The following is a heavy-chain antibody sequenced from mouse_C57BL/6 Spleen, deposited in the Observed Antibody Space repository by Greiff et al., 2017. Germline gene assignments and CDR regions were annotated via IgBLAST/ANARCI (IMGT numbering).Heavy chain of an antibody. CDR2: IRNKANGYTT. V-gene: IGHV7-3*01. CDR1: GFTFTDYY. J-gene: IGHJ4*01. Sequence: EVQLQESGGGLVQPGGSLSLSCAASGFTFTDYYMSWVRQPPGKALEWLGFIRNKANGYTTEYSASVKGRFTISRDNSQSILYLQMNALRAEDSATYYCARSRITTVVATDYAMDYWGQGTSVTVSS. D-gene: IGHD1-1*01. CDR3: ARSRITTVVATDYAMDY.